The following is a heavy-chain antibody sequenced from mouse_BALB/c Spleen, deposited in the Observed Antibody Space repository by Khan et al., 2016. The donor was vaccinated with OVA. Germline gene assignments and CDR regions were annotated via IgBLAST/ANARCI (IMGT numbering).Heavy chain of an antibody. J-gene: IGHJ3*01. Sequence: QVQLQQSGAELARPGASVKLSCKASGYTFTDYYINWVKQRIGQGLEWIGEISPGSGATYYNERFKGKATLTADKSSSTAYMQLSSLTSEASAVYFCARRNYFGYTFAYWGQGTLVTVSA. CDR2: ISPGSGAT. V-gene: IGHV1-77*01. D-gene: IGHD1-2*01. CDR1: GYTFTDYY. CDR3: ARRNYFGYTFAY.